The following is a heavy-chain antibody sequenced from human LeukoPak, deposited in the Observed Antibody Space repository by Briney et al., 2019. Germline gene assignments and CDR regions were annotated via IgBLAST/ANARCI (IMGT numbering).Heavy chain of an antibody. J-gene: IGHJ6*02. V-gene: IGHV1-69*13. Sequence: VASVKVSCKASGGTFSSYAISWVRQAPGQGLEWMGGIIPIFGTANYAQKFQGRVTITADESTSTAYMELSSLRSEDTAVYYCARDIVVVPAAIRIYYYYGMDVWGQGTTVTVSS. CDR2: IIPIFGTA. D-gene: IGHD2-2*02. CDR1: GGTFSSYA. CDR3: ARDIVVVPAAIRIYYYYGMDV.